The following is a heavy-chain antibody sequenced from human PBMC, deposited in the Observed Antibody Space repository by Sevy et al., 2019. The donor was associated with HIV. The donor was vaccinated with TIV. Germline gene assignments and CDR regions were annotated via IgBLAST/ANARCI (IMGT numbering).Heavy chain of an antibody. CDR2: IKLDGSDK. CDR1: GFTFTGYW. Sequence: GGSLRLSCAASGFTFTGYWMSWVRQAPGKGLEWVANIKLDGSDKYYVDSVKDRFTISRDNSKNSLYLQMNSLRAEDPAVYYCVRGGASFDYWGQGTLVTVSS. J-gene: IGHJ4*02. D-gene: IGHD3-10*01. V-gene: IGHV3-7*03. CDR3: VRGGASFDY.